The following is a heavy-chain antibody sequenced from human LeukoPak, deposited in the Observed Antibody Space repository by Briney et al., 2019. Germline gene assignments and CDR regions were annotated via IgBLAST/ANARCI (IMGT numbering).Heavy chain of an antibody. Sequence: PGGSLRLSCAASGFTFSSYSVNWVRQAPGKGLEWVSYISSSSTIYYADSVKGRFTISRDNAKNSLYLQMNSLRAEDTAVYYCARDVKAAAILNFDYWGQGTPVTVSS. J-gene: IGHJ4*02. V-gene: IGHV3-48*04. CDR3: ARDVKAAAILNFDY. CDR1: GFTFSSYS. D-gene: IGHD2-21*02. CDR2: ISSSSTI.